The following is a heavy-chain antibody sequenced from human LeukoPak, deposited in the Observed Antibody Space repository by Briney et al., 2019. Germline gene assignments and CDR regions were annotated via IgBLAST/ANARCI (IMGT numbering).Heavy chain of an antibody. CDR3: AREGDSGWFDP. J-gene: IGHJ5*02. CDR2: IYYSGST. Sequence: SETLSLTCTVSGGSISSYYWSWIRQPPGKGLEWIGYIYYSGSTNYNPSLKSRVTISVDTSKSQFSLKLSSVTAADTAVYYCAREGDSGWFDPWGQGTLVTVSS. D-gene: IGHD3-10*01. V-gene: IGHV4-59*01. CDR1: GGSISSYY.